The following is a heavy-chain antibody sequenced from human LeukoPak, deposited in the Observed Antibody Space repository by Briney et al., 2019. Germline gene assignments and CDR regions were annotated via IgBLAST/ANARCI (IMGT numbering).Heavy chain of an antibody. CDR2: INHSGST. V-gene: IGHV4-34*01. Sequence: SETLSLTCAVYGGSFSGYYWSWIRQPPGKGLEWIGEINHSGSTNYNPSLKSRVTISVDTSKNQFSLKLSSVTAADTAVYYCARVQPGDYYYGVDVWGQGTTVTVSS. CDR3: ARVQPGDYYYGVDV. CDR1: GGSFSGYY. J-gene: IGHJ6*02.